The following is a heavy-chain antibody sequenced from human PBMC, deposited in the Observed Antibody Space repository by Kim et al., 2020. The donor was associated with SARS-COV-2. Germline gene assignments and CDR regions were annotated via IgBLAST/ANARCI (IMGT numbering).Heavy chain of an antibody. J-gene: IGHJ4*02. CDR3: AKDHDFWSGSDY. CDR2: ISYDGSNK. Sequence: GGSLRLSCAASGFTFSSYGMHWVRQAPGKGLEWVAVISYDGSNKYYADSVKGRFTISRDNSKNTLYLQMNSLRAEDTAVYYCAKDHDFWSGSDYWGQGTLVTVSS. V-gene: IGHV3-30*18. CDR1: GFTFSSYG. D-gene: IGHD3-3*01.